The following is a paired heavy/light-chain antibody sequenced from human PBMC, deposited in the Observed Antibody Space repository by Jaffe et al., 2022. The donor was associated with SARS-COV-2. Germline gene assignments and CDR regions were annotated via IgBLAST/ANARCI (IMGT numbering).Light chain of an antibody. J-gene: IGKJ2*01. CDR1: ESLLHSDGKTY. V-gene: IGKV2D-29*01. CDR3: LQTIQVPYT. CDR2: EVS. Sequence: IVMTQTPLSLSVTPGQPASISCKSSESLLHSDGKTYLYWYLQKPGQPPQLLMYEVSYRFSGVPDRFSGSGSGTDFTLKISRVEAEDVGVYYCLQTIQVPYTFGQGTKLDIK.
Heavy chain of an antibody. CDR1: GYTFTSYA. V-gene: IGHV7-4-1*02. CDR2: INTNTGNP. J-gene: IGHJ6*03. CDR3: ARDFDSMVRGGYYYYYMDV. D-gene: IGHD3-10*01. Sequence: QVQLVQSGSELKKPGASVKVSCKASGYTFTSYAINWVRQAPGQGLEWMGWINTNTGNPTYAQDFTGRFVFSLDTSVSTAYLQISSLKAKDTAVYYCARDFDSMVRGGYYYYYMDVWGKGTTVTVSS.